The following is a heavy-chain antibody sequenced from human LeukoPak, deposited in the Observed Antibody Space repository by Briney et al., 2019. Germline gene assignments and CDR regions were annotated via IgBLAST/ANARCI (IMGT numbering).Heavy chain of an antibody. CDR3: ARDLSSRDAY. V-gene: IGHV3-7*03. J-gene: IGHJ4*02. CDR2: IHQNGGAE. CDR1: GFTFSSYW. Sequence: GGSLRLSCAASGFTFSSYWMSWVRQAPGEGLEWVACIHQNGGAEYYVDSVKGRFAISRDNTKNSLYLQMNSLTVEDTAVYYCARDLSSRDAYWGQGTLVTVSS. D-gene: IGHD6-13*01.